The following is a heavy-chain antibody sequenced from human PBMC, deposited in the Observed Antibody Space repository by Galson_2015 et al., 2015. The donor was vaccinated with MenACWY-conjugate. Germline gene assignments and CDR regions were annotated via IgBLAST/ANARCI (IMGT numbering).Heavy chain of an antibody. Sequence: ETLSLTCTVSGGSISSYYWSWIRQPPGKGLEWIGYIYYSGSTNYNPSLKSRVTISVDTSKNQFSLKLSSVTAADTAVYYCARGFYGDYHPFGPYYYYYMDVWGKGTTVTVSS. CDR2: IYYSGST. J-gene: IGHJ6*03. CDR1: GGSISSYY. D-gene: IGHD4-17*01. V-gene: IGHV4-59*01. CDR3: ARGFYGDYHPFGPYYYYYMDV.